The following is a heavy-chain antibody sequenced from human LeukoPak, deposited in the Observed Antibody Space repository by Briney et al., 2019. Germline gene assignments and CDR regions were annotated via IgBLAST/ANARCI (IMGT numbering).Heavy chain of an antibody. D-gene: IGHD2-21*02. CDR1: GYTFTSYG. V-gene: IGHV1-18*01. CDR3: AVDCGGDCYYPPGWDY. CDR2: ISAYNGNT. J-gene: IGHJ4*02. Sequence: GASVKVSCKASGYTFTSYGISWVRQAPGQGLEWMGWISAYNGNTNYAQKLQGRVTMTTDTSTSTAYMELRSLRSDDTAVYYCAVDCGGDCYYPPGWDYWGQGTLATVSS.